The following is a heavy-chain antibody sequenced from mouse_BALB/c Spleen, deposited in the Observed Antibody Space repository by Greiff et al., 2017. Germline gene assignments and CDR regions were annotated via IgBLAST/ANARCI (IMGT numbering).Heavy chain of an antibody. J-gene: IGHJ3*01. Sequence: DVQLVESGGGLVKPGGSLKLSCAASGFTFSSYAMSWVRQTPEKRLEWVASISSGGSTYYPDSVMGRFTISRDNARNNLYLQMSSMRSEETAMYYCAGECGQGAWFAYWGQGTLVTVSA. D-gene: IGHD1-1*02. V-gene: IGHV5-6-5*01. CDR3: AGECGQGAWFAY. CDR2: ISSGGST. CDR1: GFTFSSYA.